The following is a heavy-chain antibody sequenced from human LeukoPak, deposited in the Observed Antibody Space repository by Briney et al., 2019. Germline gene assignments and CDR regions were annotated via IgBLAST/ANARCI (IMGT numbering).Heavy chain of an antibody. D-gene: IGHD2-2*01. CDR2: INPNSGGT. J-gene: IGHJ6*02. Sequence: ASVKVSCKASGYTFTDYYIHWVRQAPGQGLEWMGWINPNSGGTNYAQKFQGRVTMTRDTSISTAYMELSRLRSDDTAVYYCARDHCTSNGSYEIYYYGMDVWGQGTTVTVSS. CDR3: ARDHCTSNGSYEIYYYGMDV. V-gene: IGHV1-2*02. CDR1: GYTFTDYY.